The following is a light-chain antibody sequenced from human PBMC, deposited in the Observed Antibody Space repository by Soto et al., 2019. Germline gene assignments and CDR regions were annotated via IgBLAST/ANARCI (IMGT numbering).Light chain of an antibody. Sequence: DIQMTQSPSSLSASVEDRVIITCRASQSISNHLNWYQQKPGKAPKLLINKASSLESGVPSRFSGSGSGTEFTLTISSLQPDDFATYYCQHFNSYPWTFGQGTKVDIK. CDR3: QHFNSYPWT. J-gene: IGKJ1*01. CDR2: KAS. V-gene: IGKV1-5*03. CDR1: QSISNH.